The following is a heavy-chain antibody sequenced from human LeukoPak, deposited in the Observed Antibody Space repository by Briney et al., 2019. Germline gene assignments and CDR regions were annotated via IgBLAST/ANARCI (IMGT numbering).Heavy chain of an antibody. J-gene: IGHJ3*01. CDR1: GGTFSSYA. CDR3: ATISRGIAVDHDAFDV. Sequence: ASVKVSCKASGGTFSSYAISWVRQAPGQGLEWMGGIIPIFGTANYAQKFQGRVTITADESTSTAYMELSSLRSEDTSVYYCATISRGIAVDHDAFDVWGQGTMVTVSS. V-gene: IGHV1-69*13. CDR2: IIPIFGTA. D-gene: IGHD6-19*01.